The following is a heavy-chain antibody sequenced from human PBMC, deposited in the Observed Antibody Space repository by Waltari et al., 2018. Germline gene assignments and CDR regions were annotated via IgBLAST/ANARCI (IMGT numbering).Heavy chain of an antibody. CDR3: ARGGAAAGNFNY. CDR1: GGSVSSGGYY. CDR2: IYYNGST. V-gene: IGHV4-31*03. J-gene: IGHJ4*02. Sequence: QVQLQESGPGLAKPSQTLSLTCTVSGGSVSSGGYYWSWIRPHPGKGLEWIGYIYYNGSTYYNPSLKSRVTILEGTSKNQFSLKLTSVTAADTAVYYCARGGAAAGNFNYWGQGTLVTVSS. D-gene: IGHD6-13*01.